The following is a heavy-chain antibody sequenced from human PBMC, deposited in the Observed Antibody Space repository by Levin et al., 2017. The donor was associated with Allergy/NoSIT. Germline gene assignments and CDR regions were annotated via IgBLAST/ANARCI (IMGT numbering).Heavy chain of an antibody. CDR1: GGSISSGGYY. Sequence: SQTLSLPCTVSGGSISSGGYYWSWIRQHPGKGLEWIGYIYYSGSTYYNPSLKSRVTISVDTSKNQFSLKLSSVTAADTAVYYCARIAYYYDSSGHHDAFDIWGQGTMVTVSS. CDR2: IYYSGST. D-gene: IGHD3-22*01. V-gene: IGHV4-31*03. J-gene: IGHJ3*02. CDR3: ARIAYYYDSSGHHDAFDI.